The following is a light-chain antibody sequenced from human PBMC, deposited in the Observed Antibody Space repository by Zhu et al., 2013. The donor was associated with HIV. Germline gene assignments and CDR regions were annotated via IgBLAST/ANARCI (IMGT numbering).Light chain of an antibody. Sequence: AIQLTQSPSSLSASVGDRVTITCRASQGFSRALAWYQQKPGEAPKLLIYDVFNLESGVPSRFSGSGSGTDFTLTISSLEPEDFAVYYCQQRSNWPTFGGGTKVEIK. CDR3: QQRSNWPT. V-gene: IGKV1-13*02. CDR1: QGFSRA. CDR2: DVF. J-gene: IGKJ4*01.